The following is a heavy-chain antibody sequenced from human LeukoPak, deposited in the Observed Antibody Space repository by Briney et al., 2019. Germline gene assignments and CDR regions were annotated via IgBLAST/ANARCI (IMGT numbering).Heavy chain of an antibody. J-gene: IGHJ5*02. D-gene: IGHD6-13*01. CDR3: ARGYSSSWHGDWFDH. Sequence: PSETLSLTCTVSGGSISSGSYYWSWIRQPAGKGLEWIGRIYTSGSTNYNPSLKSRVTISVDTSKNQFSLKLSSVTAADTAVYYCARGYSSSWHGDWFDHWGQGTLVTVSS. CDR2: IYTSGST. V-gene: IGHV4-61*02. CDR1: GGSISSGSYY.